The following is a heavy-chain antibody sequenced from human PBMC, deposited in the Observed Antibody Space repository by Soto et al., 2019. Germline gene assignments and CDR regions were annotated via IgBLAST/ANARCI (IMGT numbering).Heavy chain of an antibody. V-gene: IGHV4-34*01. CDR3: GSGRHYNWTF. CDR2: VNYSGGRT. CDR1: GESLSTYY. Sequence: QVQLQQWGAGLLKPSETLSLTCAAYGESLSTYYWSWIRQPPGKGLEWIGEVNYSGGRTIYNPSLKSRVTISVDTSKDQFSLKLSSVTAEDTAVYYCGSGRHYNWTFGGQGTLVTVSS. J-gene: IGHJ4*02. D-gene: IGHD1-1*01.